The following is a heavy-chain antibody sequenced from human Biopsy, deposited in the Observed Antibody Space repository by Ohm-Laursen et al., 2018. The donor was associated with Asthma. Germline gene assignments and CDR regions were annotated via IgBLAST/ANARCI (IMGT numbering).Heavy chain of an antibody. CDR1: GGAIDSGAYY. V-gene: IGHV4-31*03. CDR2: IYYSGST. CDR3: ARAQDYYDSRGYYRSFDY. Sequence: TLSLTCTVSGGAIDSGAYYRTWIRQHPGKGLEWIGFIYYSGSTYYNPSLKSRVSISIDTSKNQFSLKLNSVTAADTAVYYCARAQDYYDSRGYYRSFDYWGQGTLVTVSS. J-gene: IGHJ4*02. D-gene: IGHD3-22*01.